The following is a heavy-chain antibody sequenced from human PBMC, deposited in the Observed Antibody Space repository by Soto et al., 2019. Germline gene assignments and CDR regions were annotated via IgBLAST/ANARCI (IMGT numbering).Heavy chain of an antibody. CDR3: ARDTRDITIFGRAEKRITYYFDY. CDR1: GYTFTSYY. D-gene: IGHD3-3*01. J-gene: IGHJ4*02. Sequence: ASVKVSCKASGYTFTSYYMRWVRQAPGQGLEWMGIINPSGGSTSYAQKFQGRVTMTRDTSTSTVYMELSSLRSEDTAVYYCARDTRDITIFGRAEKRITYYFDYWGQGTLVTVSS. CDR2: INPSGGST. V-gene: IGHV1-46*01.